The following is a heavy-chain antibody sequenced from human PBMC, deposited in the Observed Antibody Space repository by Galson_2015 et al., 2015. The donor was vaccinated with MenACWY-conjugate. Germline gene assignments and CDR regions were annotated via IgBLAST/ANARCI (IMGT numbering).Heavy chain of an antibody. D-gene: IGHD5-12*01. Sequence: SVKVCGNASGCSFTSYGISWARQTAGQGLEWMGCISAYNGNTNYAQKLQDRVTMTTDTSTSTAYMKLRSLRSDDTAVYYWAMYVDIVATPEDYFDYWGQGTLVTVSS. CDR2: ISAYNGNT. CDR3: AMYVDIVATPEDYFDY. V-gene: IGHV1-18*01. CDR1: GCSFTSYG. J-gene: IGHJ4*02.